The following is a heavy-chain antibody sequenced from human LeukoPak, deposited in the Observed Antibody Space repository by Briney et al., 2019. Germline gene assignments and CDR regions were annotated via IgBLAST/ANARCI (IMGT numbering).Heavy chain of an antibody. CDR1: GGSISSYY. V-gene: IGHV4-4*09. Sequence: SETLSLTCTVSGGSISSYYWSWIRQPPGKGLEWIGYMSTSGSTNYNPSLMGRVTISLDTSKNQFSLKLNTVTAADTTAYSCASQPGYDRSGYYCVDAFDIWGQGTMVTVSS. J-gene: IGHJ3*02. CDR3: ASQPGYDRSGYYCVDAFDI. CDR2: MSTSGST. D-gene: IGHD3-22*01.